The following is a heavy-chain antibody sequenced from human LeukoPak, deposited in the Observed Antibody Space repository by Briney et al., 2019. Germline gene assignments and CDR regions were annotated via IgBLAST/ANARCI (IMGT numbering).Heavy chain of an antibody. Sequence: PGGSLRLSCAASGFSFSDYEMNWVRQAPGKGLEWVSYISSSGRTTFYPDSVKGRFTISRDNAKNSLFLLMNSLRAEDTAVYYCARRLPSSTTDVWGQGTTDTVSS. CDR1: GFSFSDYE. D-gene: IGHD5-18*01. CDR2: ISSSGRTT. V-gene: IGHV3-48*03. CDR3: ARRLPSSTTDV. J-gene: IGHJ6*02.